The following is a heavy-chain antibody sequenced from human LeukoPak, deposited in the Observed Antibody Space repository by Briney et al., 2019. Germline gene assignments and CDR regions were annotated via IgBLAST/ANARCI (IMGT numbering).Heavy chain of an antibody. CDR3: ARTLTAPDY. V-gene: IGHV3-21*01. J-gene: IGHJ4*02. CDR2: ISSSSSYI. CDR1: GFTFSSYS. Sequence: GGSLRLSCAASGFTFSSYSMNWVRQAPGKGLEWVSSISSSSSYIYHADSVKGRFTISRDNAKNSLYLQMNSLRAEDTAVYYCARTLTAPDYWGQGTLVTVSS.